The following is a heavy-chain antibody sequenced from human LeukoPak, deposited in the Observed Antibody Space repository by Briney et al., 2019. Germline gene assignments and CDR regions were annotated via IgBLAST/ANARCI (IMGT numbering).Heavy chain of an antibody. CDR2: IYPGDSDT. J-gene: IGHJ4*02. D-gene: IGHD3-10*01. Sequence: GESLKISCKGSGYTFSTYWIGWVRQMPGKGLEWMGIIYPGDSDTKYSPSLQGQVTVSADKSISTAYLQWSSLKASATAMYYCARIRAGNYYNDFDYWGQGTQVAVSS. CDR1: GYTFSTYW. V-gene: IGHV5-51*01. CDR3: ARIRAGNYYNDFDY.